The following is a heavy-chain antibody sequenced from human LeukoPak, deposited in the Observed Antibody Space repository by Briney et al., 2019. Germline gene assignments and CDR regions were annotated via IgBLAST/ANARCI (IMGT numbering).Heavy chain of an antibody. J-gene: IGHJ4*02. V-gene: IGHV3-11*01. Sequence: GGFLRLSCAASGFTFSDYYMSWIRQAPGKGLEWVSYISSSGSTIYYADSVKGRFTISRDNAKNSLYLQMNSLRAEDTAVYYCARDRKRSEYYFDYWGQGTLVTVSS. CDR2: ISSSGSTI. D-gene: IGHD1-14*01. CDR3: ARDRKRSEYYFDY. CDR1: GFTFSDYY.